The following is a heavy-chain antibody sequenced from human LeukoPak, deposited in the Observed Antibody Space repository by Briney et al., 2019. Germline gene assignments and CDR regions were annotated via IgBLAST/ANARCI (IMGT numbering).Heavy chain of an antibody. CDR1: GFTFSSYA. Sequence: PGGSLRLSCAASGFTFSSYAMSWVRQAPGKGLEWVSAISGSGGSTYYADSVKGRFTISRDNSKNTLYLQMNSLRAEDTAVYYCARVLGGWYTNPRYDAFDIWGQGTMVTVSS. CDR3: ARVLGGWYTNPRYDAFDI. J-gene: IGHJ3*02. V-gene: IGHV3-23*01. CDR2: ISGSGGST. D-gene: IGHD6-19*01.